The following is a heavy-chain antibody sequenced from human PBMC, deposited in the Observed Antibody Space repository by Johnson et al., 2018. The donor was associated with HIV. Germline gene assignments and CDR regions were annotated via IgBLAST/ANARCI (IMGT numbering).Heavy chain of an antibody. Sequence: QVHLVESGGGLVQPGRSLRLSCAASGFTFSSYAMHWVRQAPGKGLDWVAVISYDGSNKYYADSVKGRFTISRDNGNNSLYLQMNSLRAEDTAVYYCAGGVAVAFDIWGPGTMVTVSS. J-gene: IGHJ3*02. CDR1: GFTFSSYA. D-gene: IGHD6-19*01. CDR2: ISYDGSNK. V-gene: IGHV3-30-3*01. CDR3: AGGVAVAFDI.